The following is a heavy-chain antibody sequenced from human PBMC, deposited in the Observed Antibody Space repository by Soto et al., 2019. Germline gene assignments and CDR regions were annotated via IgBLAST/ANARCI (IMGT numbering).Heavy chain of an antibody. D-gene: IGHD6-25*01. V-gene: IGHV3-23*01. CDR1: GFTFSNHA. J-gene: IGHJ6*02. CDR2: ISGSGGTI. CDR3: AKGSGNFRLYGMDV. Sequence: PGGSLRLSCAAAGFTFSNHAMSWVRQAPGKGLEWVSTISGSGGTIYYADSVKGRFTISSDNSKNALLPQMNSLRGEETTLNYFAKGSGNFRLYGMDVWGQGTTVTVSS.